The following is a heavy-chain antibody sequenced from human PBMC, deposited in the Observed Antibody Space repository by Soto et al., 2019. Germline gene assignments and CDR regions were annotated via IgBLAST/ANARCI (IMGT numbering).Heavy chain of an antibody. CDR2: IYHSGST. Sequence: QGQLQESGPGLVKPSGTLSLTCAVSGGSISSSNWWSWVRQPPGKGLAWIGEIYHSGSTNYNPSLKSRVTISVDKSKNQFSLQLSSVTAADTAVYYCASTQVVSLAYYYGMDVWGQGTTVTVSS. CDR3: ASTQVVSLAYYYGMDV. CDR1: GGSISSSNW. D-gene: IGHD2-8*02. J-gene: IGHJ6*02. V-gene: IGHV4-4*02.